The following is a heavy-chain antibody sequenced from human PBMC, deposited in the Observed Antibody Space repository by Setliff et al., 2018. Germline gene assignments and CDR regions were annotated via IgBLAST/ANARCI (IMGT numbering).Heavy chain of an antibody. D-gene: IGHD3-22*01. J-gene: IGHJ6*02. Sequence: SVKVSCKSSGGTFSSSGITWVRQAPGQGLQWLGRFIPILGATNYAQNFQGRVTITADESTSTGYMELRSLRSDDTAVYYCARIGAPSWDTSGRLEDLDGMDVWGQGTTVTVS. V-gene: IGHV1-69*13. CDR2: FIPILGAT. CDR3: ARIGAPSWDTSGRLEDLDGMDV. CDR1: GGTFSSSG.